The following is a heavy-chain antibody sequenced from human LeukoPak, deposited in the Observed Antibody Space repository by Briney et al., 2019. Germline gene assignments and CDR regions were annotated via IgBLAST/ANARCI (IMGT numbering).Heavy chain of an antibody. CDR1: GFTFSSYA. CDR2: ISGGGGST. Sequence: GGSLRLSCTASGFTFSSYAMNWVRQAPGKGLEWVSAISGGGGSTYYADSVKGRFTISRDNSKNTLFLQMNSLRAEDTAVYYCAKVRVASYYFDYWGQGTLVTVSS. D-gene: IGHD5-12*01. CDR3: AKVRVASYYFDY. V-gene: IGHV3-23*01. J-gene: IGHJ4*02.